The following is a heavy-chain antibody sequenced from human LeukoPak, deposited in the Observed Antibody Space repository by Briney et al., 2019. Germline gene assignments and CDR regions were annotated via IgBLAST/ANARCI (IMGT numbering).Heavy chain of an antibody. V-gene: IGHV5-51*01. CDR2: IYPGDSDT. CDR1: GYSFTTSW. J-gene: IGHJ4*02. CDR3: ARRDGYDSTTFDY. D-gene: IGHD5-12*01. Sequence: GESLKISCKVSGYSFTTSWIGWVRQMPGKGLEWMGIIYPGDSDTRYSPSFQGQVTISADKSISTAYLQWSFLKESATAVYYCARRDGYDSTTFDYWGQGTLVTVSS.